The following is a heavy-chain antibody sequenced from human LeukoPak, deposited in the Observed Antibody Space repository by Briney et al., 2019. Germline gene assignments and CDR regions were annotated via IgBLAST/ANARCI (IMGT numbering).Heavy chain of an antibody. Sequence: GASVKVSCKASGYIFSSYGISWVRQAPGQGLEWMGWINANNGNTNYAQRLQGRVTMTTDTSTSTVYMQMRSLRSEDTAVYYCARALSHDFWSAYHDYWGQGTLATVSS. CDR3: ARALSHDFWSAYHDY. CDR1: GYIFSSYG. J-gene: IGHJ4*02. CDR2: INANNGNT. D-gene: IGHD3-3*01. V-gene: IGHV1-18*01.